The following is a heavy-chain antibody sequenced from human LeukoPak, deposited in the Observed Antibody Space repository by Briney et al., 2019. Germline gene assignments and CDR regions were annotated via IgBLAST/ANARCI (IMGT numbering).Heavy chain of an antibody. V-gene: IGHV3-15*01. CDR3: TTDRRFCTGGSCYYFDY. Sequence: GSLRLSCAASGFTFTNAWMSWVRQAPGKGLEWVGRIKSKGDGGTTDYAAPVKGRFTILRDDSGNTLYLQMNSLKTEDTAVYYCTTDRRFCTGGSCYYFDYWGQGSLVTVSS. D-gene: IGHD2-15*01. J-gene: IGHJ4*02. CDR1: GFTFTNAW. CDR2: IKSKGDGGTT.